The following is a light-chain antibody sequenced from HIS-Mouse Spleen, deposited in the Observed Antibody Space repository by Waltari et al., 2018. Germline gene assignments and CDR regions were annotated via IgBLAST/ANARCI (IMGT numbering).Light chain of an antibody. V-gene: IGLV2-23*01. CDR2: EGS. CDR1: SSDFGSYNL. Sequence: QSALTQPASVSGSPGQSITISFNGTSSDFGSYNLVSWYQQPPGKAPKLMIYEGSKRPSGVSNRFSGSKSGNTASLTISGLQAEDEADYYCCSYAGSSTWVFGGGTKLTVL. CDR3: CSYAGSSTWV. J-gene: IGLJ3*02.